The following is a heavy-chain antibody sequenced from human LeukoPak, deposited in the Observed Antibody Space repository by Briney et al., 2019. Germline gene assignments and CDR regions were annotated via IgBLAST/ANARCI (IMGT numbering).Heavy chain of an antibody. CDR1: GYTFTSYG. J-gene: IGHJ4*02. V-gene: IGHV1-18*01. Sequence: ASVKVSSKASGYTFTSYGISWVRQAPGQGLEWMGWISAYNGNTNYAQKLQGRVTMTTDTSTSTAYMELRSLRSDDTAVYYCASTRYSSDWYYFDYWGQGILGTVSS. D-gene: IGHD6-19*01. CDR2: ISAYNGNT. CDR3: ASTRYSSDWYYFDY.